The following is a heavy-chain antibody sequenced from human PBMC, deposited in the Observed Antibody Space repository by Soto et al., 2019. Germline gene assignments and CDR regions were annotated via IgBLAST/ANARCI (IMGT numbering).Heavy chain of an antibody. V-gene: IGHV3-33*01. D-gene: IGHD6-13*01. CDR1: GFTFSSHG. CDR2: IWYDGSNK. Sequence: GGSLRLSCAASGFTFSSHGMHWVRQAPGKXLEWVAVIWYDGSNKYYADSVKGRFTISRDNSKNTLYLQMNSLRAEDTAVYYCARDPMKGGPIAAAGTVHYYYYGMDVWGQGTTVTVSS. CDR3: ARDPMKGGPIAAAGTVHYYYYGMDV. J-gene: IGHJ6*02.